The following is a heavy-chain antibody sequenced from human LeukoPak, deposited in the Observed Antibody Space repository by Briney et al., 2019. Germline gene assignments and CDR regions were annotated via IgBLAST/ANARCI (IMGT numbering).Heavy chain of an antibody. D-gene: IGHD6-19*01. J-gene: IGHJ4*02. CDR3: ARDLGSAVAGTFDY. CDR2: ISSSGSTI. V-gene: IGHV3-48*03. CDR1: GFTFSSYE. Sequence: GGSLRLSCAASGFTFSSYEMNWVRQAPGKGLEWVSYISSSGSTIYYADSVKDRSTISRDNAKNSLYLQMNSLRAEDTAVYYCARDLGSAVAGTFDYWGQGTLVTVSS.